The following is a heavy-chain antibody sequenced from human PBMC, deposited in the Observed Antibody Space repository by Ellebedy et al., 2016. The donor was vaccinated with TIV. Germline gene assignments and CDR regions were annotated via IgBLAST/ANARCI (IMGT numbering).Heavy chain of an antibody. CDR2: ISGSGACA. V-gene: IGHV3-23*01. Sequence: GESLKISCAGPGFTFSSFAMSWVRQAPGKGLEWVSGISGSGACAYYAEPVKGRFTISRDNSKNTLYLQMNSLRAEDTAIYYCARRLWFGDPGDYWGQGTMVTVSS. CDR3: ARRLWFGDPGDY. D-gene: IGHD3-10*01. CDR1: GFTFSSFA. J-gene: IGHJ3*01.